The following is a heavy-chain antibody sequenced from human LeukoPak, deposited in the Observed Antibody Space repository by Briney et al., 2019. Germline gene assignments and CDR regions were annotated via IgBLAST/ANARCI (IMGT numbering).Heavy chain of an antibody. V-gene: IGHV3-74*01. CDR2: INSDGSST. J-gene: IGHJ6*03. D-gene: IGHD5-12*01. CDR1: GFTFSSYW. Sequence: GRSLRLSCAASGFTFSSYWMHWVRQAPGKGLVWVSRINSDGSSTSSADSVKGRFTISRDNAKNTLYLQMNSLRAEDTAVYYCARGGAPYYYYYYMDVWGKGTTVTVSS. CDR3: ARGGAPYYYYYYMDV.